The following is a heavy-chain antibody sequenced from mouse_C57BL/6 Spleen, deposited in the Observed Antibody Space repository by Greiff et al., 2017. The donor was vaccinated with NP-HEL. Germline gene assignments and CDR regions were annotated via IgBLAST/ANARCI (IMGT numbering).Heavy chain of an antibody. CDR2: ISDGGSYT. Sequence: EVKFFPSGGGCGEPGGSLKLSCAASGFTFSSYAMSWVRQTPEKRLEWVATISDGGSYTYYPDNVKGRFTISRDNAKNNLYLQMSHLKSEDTAMYYCAREGGYDPAWFAYWGQGTLVTVSA. CDR1: GFTFSSYA. CDR3: AREGGYDPAWFAY. J-gene: IGHJ3*01. V-gene: IGHV5-4*01. D-gene: IGHD2-2*01.